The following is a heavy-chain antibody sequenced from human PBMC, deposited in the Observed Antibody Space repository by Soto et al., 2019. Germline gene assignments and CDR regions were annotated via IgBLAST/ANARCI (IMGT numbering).Heavy chain of an antibody. D-gene: IGHD2-2*02. V-gene: IGHV4-31*03. CDR3: ARDSPPADCSSTSCYTIAFDI. CDR2: IYYSGST. Sequence: SETLSLTCTVSGCSISSGGYYWSWIRQHPGKGLEWIGYIYYSGSTYYNPSLKSRVTISVDTSKNQFSLKLSSVTAADTAVYYCARDSPPADCSSTSCYTIAFDIWGQGTMVTVSS. J-gene: IGHJ3*02. CDR1: GCSISSGGYY.